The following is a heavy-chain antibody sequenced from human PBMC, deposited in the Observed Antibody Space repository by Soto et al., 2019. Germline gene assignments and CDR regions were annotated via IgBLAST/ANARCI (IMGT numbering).Heavy chain of an antibody. Sequence: EVQLLESGGGLVQPGGSLRLSCAASGFIFTNYALSWVRQAPGKGLEWVAGVSGSGGSSYYADSVKARFTVSRDNSRSTLYLQMSSLRAEDSAIYYCAKAHHSSDLYVGSHWGQGTLVTVSS. CDR3: AKAHHSSDLYVGSH. CDR1: GFIFTNYA. V-gene: IGHV3-23*01. J-gene: IGHJ4*02. D-gene: IGHD3-10*01. CDR2: VSGSGGSS.